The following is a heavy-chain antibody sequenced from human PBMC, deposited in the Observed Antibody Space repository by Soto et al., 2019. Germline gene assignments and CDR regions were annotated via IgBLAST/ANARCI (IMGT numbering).Heavy chain of an antibody. CDR3: ARLEGLATISYYFDF. V-gene: IGHV4-39*01. CDR2: IYYRCNA. CDR1: DDSINSDKYY. D-gene: IGHD3-9*01. Sequence: QLQLQESGPGLVKPSETLSLTCSVSDDSINSDKYYWGWIRQPPGKGLEWIGSIYYRCNAYYNPSLQTRVTISLDKSKSQFSLKLSSVTAADSAVYFCARLEGLATISYYFDFWGPGALVTVSS. J-gene: IGHJ4*02.